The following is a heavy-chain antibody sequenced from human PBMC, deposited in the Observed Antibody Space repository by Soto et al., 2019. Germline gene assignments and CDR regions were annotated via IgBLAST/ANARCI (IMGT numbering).Heavy chain of an antibody. Sequence: QLQLQESGPGLVKPSETLSLTCTASGGSISSNSYYWGWIRQSPGKGLEWIGSIGYTGTIYYNPSLQSRLTMSVDTSENQISLRLSSMTAADTAVYYCASHVHNQGYEYYFDSWSQGTLVTVSS. CDR3: ASHVHNQGYEYYFDS. D-gene: IGHD3-3*01. CDR1: GGSISSNSYY. CDR2: IGYTGTI. V-gene: IGHV4-39*01. J-gene: IGHJ4*02.